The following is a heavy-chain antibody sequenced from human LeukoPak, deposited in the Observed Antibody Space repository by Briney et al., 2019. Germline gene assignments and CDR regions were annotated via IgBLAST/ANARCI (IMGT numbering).Heavy chain of an antibody. CDR2: ISTSGST. V-gene: IGHV4-4*07. D-gene: IGHD3-9*01. Sequence: SETLSLTCTVSGGSMSSFYWSWIRQPAGKGLEWISRISTSGSTRYNPSLTSRVTISLDTSKNQFSLKLSSVTAADTAVYYCARQYSDILTGYHRGELYWYFDLWGRGTLVTVSS. J-gene: IGHJ2*01. CDR3: ARQYSDILTGYHRGELYWYFDL. CDR1: GGSMSSFY.